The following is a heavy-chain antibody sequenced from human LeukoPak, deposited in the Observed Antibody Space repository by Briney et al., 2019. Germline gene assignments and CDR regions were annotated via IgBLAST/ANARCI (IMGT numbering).Heavy chain of an antibody. V-gene: IGHV4-4*08. J-gene: IGHJ3*02. Sequence: SETLSLACTASGDSITAYYWSWLRQPPGKGLEWIGYSFPTGNTNYNPSLESRVAISIDTSKNHLSLRLTFVTAADTAIYYCARAIGVGSFDAFDIWGQGAKVAASS. CDR2: SFPTGNT. CDR3: ARAIGVGSFDAFDI. D-gene: IGHD3-3*01. CDR1: GDSITAYY.